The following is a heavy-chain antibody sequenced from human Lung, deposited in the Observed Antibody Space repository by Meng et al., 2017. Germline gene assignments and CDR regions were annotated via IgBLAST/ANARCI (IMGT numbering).Heavy chain of an antibody. CDR3: ARGPTTMAHDFDY. CDR1: GVSFSDYY. D-gene: IGHD4-11*01. J-gene: IGHJ4*02. V-gene: IGHV4-34*01. Sequence: QRTQWGAGRVKPSETLSLTCVVAGVSFSDYYWSWIRKPPGKGLEWIGEINHSGSTNYNPSLESRATISVDTSQNNLSLKLSSVTAADSAVYYCARGPTTMAHDFDYWGQGTLVTVSS. CDR2: INHSGST.